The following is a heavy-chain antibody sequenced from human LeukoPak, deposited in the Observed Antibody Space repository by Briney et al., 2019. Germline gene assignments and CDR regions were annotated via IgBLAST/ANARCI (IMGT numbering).Heavy chain of an antibody. CDR2: IYYSGST. CDR1: GGSISSYY. Sequence: SETLSLTCTVSGGSISSYYWSWIRQPPGKGLEWIGYIYYSGSTNYNPSLKSRVTISVDTSKNQFSLKLSSVTAADTAVYYCARAMDIVVVVAATPPAFDIWGQGTMVTVSS. V-gene: IGHV4-59*12. J-gene: IGHJ3*02. D-gene: IGHD2-15*01. CDR3: ARAMDIVVVVAATPPAFDI.